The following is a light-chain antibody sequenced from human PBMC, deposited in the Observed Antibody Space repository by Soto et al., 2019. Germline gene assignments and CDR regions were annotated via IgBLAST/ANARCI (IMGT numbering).Light chain of an antibody. J-gene: IGLJ2*01. CDR2: EVS. V-gene: IGLV2-14*01. Sequence: QSALTQPASVSGSPGQSITISCTGTSSDVGGYNYVSWYQQHPSKAPKLMIYEVSNRPSGVSNRFSGSKSGNTASLTISGLQAEDEADYYCSSYAGSNNSVVFGGGTKVTVL. CDR3: SSYAGSNNSVV. CDR1: SSDVGGYNY.